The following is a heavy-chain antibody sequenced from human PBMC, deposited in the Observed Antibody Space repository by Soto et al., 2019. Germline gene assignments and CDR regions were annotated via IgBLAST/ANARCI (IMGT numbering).Heavy chain of an antibody. CDR1: ESIFRGYG. Sequence: QVHLVESGGGVVQPGRSLRLSCAPPESIFRGYGMHWVRQAPGKGLEWVAIIRFDGSNINYADAVMGRFTISRDNSKNMLYLEMNSLRVEDTALYYCARDGIGSVAFWGYLDYWFQGTLVTVSS. CDR3: ARDGIGSVAFWGYLDY. CDR2: IRFDGSNI. V-gene: IGHV3-33*01. J-gene: IGHJ4*02. D-gene: IGHD3-16*01.